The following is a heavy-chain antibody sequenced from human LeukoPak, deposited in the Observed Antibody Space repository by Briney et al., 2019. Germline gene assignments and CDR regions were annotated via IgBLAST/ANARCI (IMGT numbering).Heavy chain of an antibody. CDR2: ISSSSSYI. V-gene: IGHV3-21*01. J-gene: IGHJ3*02. CDR3: AGSYYDFWSGPREGAFDI. CDR1: GFTFSSYS. Sequence: GGSLRLSCAASGFTFSSYSMNWVRQAPGKGLEWVSSISSSSSYIYYADSVKGRFTISRDNAKNSLYLQMNSLRAEDTAVYYCAGSYYDFWSGPREGAFDIWGQGTMVTVSS. D-gene: IGHD3-3*01.